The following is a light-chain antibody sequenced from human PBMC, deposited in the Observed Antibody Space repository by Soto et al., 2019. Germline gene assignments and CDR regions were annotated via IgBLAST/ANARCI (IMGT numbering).Light chain of an antibody. Sequence: QSVLTQPASVSGSPGQSITISCSGTSSDVGGYNYVSWYQQHPGKVPKLMIYEVSNRPSGVSNRFSGSKSGNTASLTISGLQAEDEADYYCRSYTTSNTWVFGGGTKLTVL. CDR3: RSYTTSNTWV. CDR2: EVS. V-gene: IGLV2-14*01. CDR1: SSDVGGYNY. J-gene: IGLJ3*02.